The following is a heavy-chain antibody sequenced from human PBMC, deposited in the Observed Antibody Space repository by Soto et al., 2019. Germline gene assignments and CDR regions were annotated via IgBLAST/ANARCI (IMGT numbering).Heavy chain of an antibody. V-gene: IGHV1-69*02. J-gene: IGHJ4*02. Sequence: QVQLVQSGAEVKKPGSSVKVSCKASGGTFSSYTISWVRQAPGQGLEWMGRIIPILGIANYAQKFQGRVTITADKSTSTAYMELSSLRSEDTAVYYSARRRDYGDRYYFDYWGQGTLVTVSS. CDR2: IIPILGIA. CDR1: GGTFSSYT. D-gene: IGHD4-17*01. CDR3: ARRRDYGDRYYFDY.